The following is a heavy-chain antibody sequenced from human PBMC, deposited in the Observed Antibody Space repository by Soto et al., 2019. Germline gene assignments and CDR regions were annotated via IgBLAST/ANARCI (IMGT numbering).Heavy chain of an antibody. CDR1: GFTFSSYS. D-gene: IGHD1-26*01. CDR2: ISSSSSYT. Sequence: GGSLRLSCAASGFTFSSYSMNWVRQAPGKGLEWVSYISSSSSYTNYADSVKGRFTISRDNAKNSLYLQMNSLRAEDTAVYYCARSGGSYYLGAFGIWGQGTMVTVSS. J-gene: IGHJ3*02. V-gene: IGHV3-21*05. CDR3: ARSGGSYYLGAFGI.